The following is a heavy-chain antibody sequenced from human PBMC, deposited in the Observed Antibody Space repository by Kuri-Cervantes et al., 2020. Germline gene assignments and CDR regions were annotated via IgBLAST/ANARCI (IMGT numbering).Heavy chain of an antibody. V-gene: IGHV4-38-2*02. Sequence: SETLSLTCTVSGYSISSGYYRGWIRQPPGKGLEWIGSIYHSGSTYYNPSLKSRVTISVDTSKNQFSLRLSSVTAADTAVYYCARGGHGSYWYPLDYWGQGTLVTVSS. CDR1: GYSISSGYY. J-gene: IGHJ4*02. CDR3: ARGGHGSYWYPLDY. CDR2: IYHSGST. D-gene: IGHD6-13*01.